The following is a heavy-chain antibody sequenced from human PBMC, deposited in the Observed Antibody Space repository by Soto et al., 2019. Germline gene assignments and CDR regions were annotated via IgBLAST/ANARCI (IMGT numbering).Heavy chain of an antibody. CDR1: GDSVSSNSAA. CDR3: ARGGWYYYDSSGYYYFDY. D-gene: IGHD3-22*01. V-gene: IGHV6-1*01. J-gene: IGHJ4*02. CDR2: TYYRSKWYN. Sequence: SQTLSLTCAISGDSVSSNSAAWNWIRQSPSRGLEWLGRTYYRSKWYNDYAVSVKSRITINPDTSKNQFSLKLSSVTAADTAVYYCARGGWYYYDSSGYYYFDYWGQGTLVTVSS.